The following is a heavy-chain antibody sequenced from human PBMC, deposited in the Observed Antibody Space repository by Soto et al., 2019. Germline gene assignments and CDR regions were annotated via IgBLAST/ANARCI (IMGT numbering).Heavy chain of an antibody. J-gene: IGHJ4*02. CDR1: GFNFNDHY. Sequence: PGGSLRLSCAASGFNFNDHYMNWVRQAPGKGLEWVSYISGSSRYTNFADSVKGRFTISRDNAKNSLYLQMNSLRVEDTAVYYCARHTSGWHYYDYWGQGTPVTVSS. D-gene: IGHD6-19*01. CDR3: ARHTSGWHYYDY. V-gene: IGHV3-11*06. CDR2: ISGSSRYT.